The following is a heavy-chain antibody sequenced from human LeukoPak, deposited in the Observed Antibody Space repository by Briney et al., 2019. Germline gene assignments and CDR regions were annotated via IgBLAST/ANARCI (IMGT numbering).Heavy chain of an antibody. V-gene: IGHV3-15*01. CDR2: IKSDGGTT. J-gene: IGHJ4*02. CDR3: TTDLLMESY. D-gene: IGHD2-8*02. CDR1: EFTFSGSA. Sequence: GGSLRLSCAASEFTFSGSAMHWVRQAPGKGLEWVSRIKSDGGTTDYAATAKGRFTISRDDSKNTLYLQMNSLKTEDTAVYYCTTDLLMESYWGQGTLVTVSS.